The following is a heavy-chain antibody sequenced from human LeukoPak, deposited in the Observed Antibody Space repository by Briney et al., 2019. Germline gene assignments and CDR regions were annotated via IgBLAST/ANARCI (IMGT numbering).Heavy chain of an antibody. CDR2: INHSGST. CDR3: ARVSRMRFDP. CDR1: GGSFSGYY. V-gene: IGHV4-34*01. J-gene: IGHJ5*02. Sequence: KPSETLSLTCAVFGGSFSGYYWSWIRQPPGKGLEWIGEINHSGSTNYNPSLKSRVTISVDTSKNQFSLKLSSVTAADTAVYYCARVSRMRFDPWGQGTLVTVSS. D-gene: IGHD2/OR15-2a*01.